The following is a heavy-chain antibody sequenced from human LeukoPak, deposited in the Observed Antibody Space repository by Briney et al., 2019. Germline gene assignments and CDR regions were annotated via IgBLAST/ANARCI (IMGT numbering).Heavy chain of an antibody. CDR2: ISGSGGST. CDR1: GFTFSSYG. V-gene: IGHV3-23*01. J-gene: IGHJ4*02. Sequence: GGTLRLSCAASGFTFSSYGMSWVRQAPGKGLEWVSAISGSGGSTYYADSVKGRFTISRDNAKNSLYLQMNSLRAEDTAVYYCARDRDIVVVVAATPAYFDYWGQGTLVTVSS. D-gene: IGHD2-15*01. CDR3: ARDRDIVVVVAATPAYFDY.